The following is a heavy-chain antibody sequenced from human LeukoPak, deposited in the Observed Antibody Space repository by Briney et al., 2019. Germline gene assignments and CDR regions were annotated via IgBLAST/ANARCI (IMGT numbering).Heavy chain of an antibody. CDR3: ASASNNYYFDF. V-gene: IGHV4-59*13. Sequence: SETLSLTCTVSGGSISNDYWSWIRQPPGQRLEWIGYIHYTGSTNYNPSLKSRVTISIDTSKNQFSLQLTSVTAADTAVYYCASASNNYYFDFWGQGTLVTVSS. CDR2: IHYTGST. CDR1: GGSISNDY. J-gene: IGHJ4*02. D-gene: IGHD1-1*01.